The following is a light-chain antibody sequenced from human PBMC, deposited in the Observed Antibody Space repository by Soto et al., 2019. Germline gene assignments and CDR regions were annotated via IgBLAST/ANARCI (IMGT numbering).Light chain of an antibody. CDR1: QSISSL. CDR2: KAS. J-gene: IGKJ5*01. CDR3: QQYNSYPLT. Sequence: DIQMTQSPSTLSASVGDRVTITCRASQSISSLLAWYQQKPGRAPTLLIYKASTLESGVPSRFSGSGSETEFTLTSSSLQPDEFATYYCQQYNSYPLTFGQGTRLEIK. V-gene: IGKV1-5*03.